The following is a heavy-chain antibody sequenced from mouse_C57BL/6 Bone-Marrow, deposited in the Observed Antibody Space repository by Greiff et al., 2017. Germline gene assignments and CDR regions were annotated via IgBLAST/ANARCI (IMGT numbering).Heavy chain of an antibody. CDR1: GFTFTDYY. CDR2: IRNKANGYTT. D-gene: IGHD1-1*01. Sequence: EVQVVESGGGLVQPGGSLSLSCAASGFTFTDYYMSWVRQPPGKALEWLGFIRNKANGYTTEYSASVKGRFTISRDNSQSILYLQMNALRAEDSATYYCARSSSYPYFDYWGQGTTLTVSS. J-gene: IGHJ2*01. CDR3: ARSSSYPYFDY. V-gene: IGHV7-3*01.